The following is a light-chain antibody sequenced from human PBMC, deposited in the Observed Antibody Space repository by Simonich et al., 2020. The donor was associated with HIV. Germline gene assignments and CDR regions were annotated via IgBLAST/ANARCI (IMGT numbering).Light chain of an antibody. V-gene: IGKV4-1*01. J-gene: IGKJ2*01. Sequence: DIVMTQSPDSLAVSLGERATINCKSRQSVLYSSNNKNYLAWYQQKPGKPPKLLIYWASTRESGVPDRFSGSGSGTDFTLTISSLQAEDVAVYYCHQYYSSPHTFGQGTKLEIK. CDR3: HQYYSSPHT. CDR2: WAS. CDR1: QSVLYSSNNKNY.